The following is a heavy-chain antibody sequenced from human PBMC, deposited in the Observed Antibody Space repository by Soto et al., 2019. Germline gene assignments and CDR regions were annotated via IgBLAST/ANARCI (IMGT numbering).Heavy chain of an antibody. D-gene: IGHD3-22*01. J-gene: IGHJ2*01. CDR1: GYTITRHW. CDR3: ARDNYYESSATKGWHFDL. Sequence: QVQLEQSGAEVKKPGASVKVSCKASGYTITRHWMHWVRQAPGQGLEWMGVINPSGDHTGYAQKLQGRVTMTRDTSTSTVYMDLTSLRSEDTAVYYCARDNYYESSATKGWHFDLWGRGTLVTVSS. V-gene: IGHV1-46*04. CDR2: INPSGDHT.